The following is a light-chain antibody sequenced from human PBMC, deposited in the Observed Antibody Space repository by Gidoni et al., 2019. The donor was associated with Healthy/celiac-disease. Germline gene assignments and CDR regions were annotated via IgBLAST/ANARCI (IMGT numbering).Light chain of an antibody. J-gene: IGKJ4*01. Sequence: IRVTQSPSSLSASVGDRVTITCRASQSISSYLNWYQQKPGNAPKLLIDAASSLQSGVPSRFSGSGSGTDFTLTISSLQPEDFATYYCQQSYSTPLTFXGXTKVEIK. CDR1: QSISSY. V-gene: IGKV1-39*01. CDR2: AAS. CDR3: QQSYSTPLT.